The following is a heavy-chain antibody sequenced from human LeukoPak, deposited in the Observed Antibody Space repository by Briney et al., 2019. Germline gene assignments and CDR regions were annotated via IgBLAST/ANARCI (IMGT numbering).Heavy chain of an antibody. D-gene: IGHD3-3*01. CDR3: ARFLGWSPGYFDY. CDR1: GFTFSSYE. CDR2: ISSSGSTI. Sequence: PGGSLRLSCAASGFTFSSYEMNWVRQAPGKGLEWVSYISSSGSTIYYVDSVKGRFTISRDNAKNSLYLQMNSLRVEDTAVYYCARFLGWSPGYFDYWGQGTLVTVSS. V-gene: IGHV3-48*03. J-gene: IGHJ4*02.